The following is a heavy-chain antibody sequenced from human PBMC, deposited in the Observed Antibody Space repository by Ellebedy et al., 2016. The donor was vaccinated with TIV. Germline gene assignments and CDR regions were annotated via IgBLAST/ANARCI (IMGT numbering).Heavy chain of an antibody. Sequence: GESLKISCAASGFTFSSYWMTWVRQAPGKGLEWVANIKPDGSEKSYVDSVKGRFTISRDNAKNSLYLQMNSLRAEYTAVYYCSRHTEYALDYWGQGALVTVSS. CDR1: GFTFSSYW. CDR2: IKPDGSEK. J-gene: IGHJ4*02. CDR3: SRHTEYALDY. D-gene: IGHD2-2*01. V-gene: IGHV3-7*01.